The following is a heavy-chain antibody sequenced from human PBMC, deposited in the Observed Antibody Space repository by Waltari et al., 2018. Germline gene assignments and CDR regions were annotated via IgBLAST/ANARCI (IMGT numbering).Heavy chain of an antibody. CDR2: INTNTGNP. D-gene: IGHD6-25*01. J-gene: IGHJ5*02. CDR3: ARDIGYSSVNWFDP. V-gene: IGHV7-4-1*02. Sequence: QVQLVQSGAEVKKPGSSVKVSCKASGGTFSSYAISWVRQAPGQGLEWMGRINTNTGNPTYAQGFTGRFVFSLDTSVSTAYLQISSLKAEDTAVYYCARDIGYSSVNWFDPWGQGTLVTVSS. CDR1: GGTFSSYA.